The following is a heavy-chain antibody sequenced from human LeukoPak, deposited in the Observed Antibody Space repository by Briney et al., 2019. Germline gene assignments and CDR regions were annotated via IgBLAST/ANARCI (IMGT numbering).Heavy chain of an antibody. CDR1: GFTFSSYW. CDR2: ISGSGGST. CDR3: AKDVREPGIAAAGAQPYFDY. J-gene: IGHJ4*02. V-gene: IGHV3-23*01. D-gene: IGHD6-13*01. Sequence: GGSLRLSCAASGFTFSSYWMSWVRQAPGKGLEWVSAISGSGGSTYYADSVKGRFTISRDNSKNTLYLQMNSLRAEDTAVYYCAKDVREPGIAAAGAQPYFDYWGQGTLVTVSS.